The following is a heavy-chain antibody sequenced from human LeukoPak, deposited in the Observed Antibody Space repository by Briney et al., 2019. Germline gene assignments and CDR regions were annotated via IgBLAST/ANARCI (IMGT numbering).Heavy chain of an antibody. V-gene: IGHV3-74*01. CDR3: ARDGNYYDSSGYYRGTFDY. J-gene: IGHJ4*02. CDR1: GFTFSTYW. D-gene: IGHD3-22*01. CDR2: INTDGRSI. Sequence: PGGSLRLSCAASGFTFSTYWMHWVRQAPGEGLVWVSRINTDGRSIIYADSVEGRFTISRDNAKNTLYLQMNSLRAEDTAVYYCARDGNYYDSSGYYRGTFDYWGQGTLVTVSS.